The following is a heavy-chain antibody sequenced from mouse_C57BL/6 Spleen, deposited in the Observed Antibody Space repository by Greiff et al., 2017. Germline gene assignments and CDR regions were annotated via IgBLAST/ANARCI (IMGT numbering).Heavy chain of an antibody. Sequence: QVQLQQPGAELVKPGASVKLSCKASGYTFTSYWMHWVKQRPGQGLEWIGMIHPNSGSTNYNEKFKSKATLTVDKSSSTAYMQLSSLTSEDSAVXYCTIITTISFDYWGQGTSLTVSS. CDR1: GYTFTSYW. CDR3: TIITTISFDY. CDR2: IHPNSGST. J-gene: IGHJ2*02. D-gene: IGHD1-1*01. V-gene: IGHV1-64*01.